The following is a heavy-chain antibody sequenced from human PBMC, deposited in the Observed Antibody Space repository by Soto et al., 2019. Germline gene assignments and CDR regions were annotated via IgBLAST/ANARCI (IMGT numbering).Heavy chain of an antibody. J-gene: IGHJ6*02. Sequence: ASVKVSCKASGYTFTGYYMHWVRQAPGQGLEWMGWINPNSGGTNYAQKFQGWVTMTRDTSISKAYMELSRLRYDDTAVYYCARAGGPDTVTTEYYGMDVWGQGTKVTV. D-gene: IGHD4-4*01. CDR3: ARAGGPDTVTTEYYGMDV. V-gene: IGHV1-2*04. CDR1: GYTFTGYY. CDR2: INPNSGGT.